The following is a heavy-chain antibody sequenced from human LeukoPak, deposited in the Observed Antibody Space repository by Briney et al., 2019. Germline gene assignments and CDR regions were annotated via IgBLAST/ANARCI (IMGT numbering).Heavy chain of an antibody. D-gene: IGHD2-15*01. CDR2: IYHSGST. J-gene: IGHJ4*02. V-gene: IGHV4-38-2*01. CDR3: ARSLVGDGSFPY. CDR1: GYSISSGYY. Sequence: SETLSLTCAVSGYSISSGYYWGWIRQPPGKGLEWTGSIYHSGSTYYNPSLKSRVTISVDTSKNQFSLKLSSVTAADTAVYYCARSLVGDGSFPYWGQGTLVTVSS.